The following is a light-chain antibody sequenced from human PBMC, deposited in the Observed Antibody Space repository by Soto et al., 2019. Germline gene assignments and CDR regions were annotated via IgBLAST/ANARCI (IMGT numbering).Light chain of an antibody. J-gene: IGKJ1*01. Sequence: IQMTQSPSTLSASFGDRVTITCWASQSVSDWLAWYQQKPGNPPKLLIYDTSRLESAVPSRFSASGYGTEFNLTISGLQTDDFATYYCHQYNSYTWTFGQGTKVDIK. CDR2: DTS. CDR1: QSVSDW. CDR3: HQYNSYTWT. V-gene: IGKV1-5*01.